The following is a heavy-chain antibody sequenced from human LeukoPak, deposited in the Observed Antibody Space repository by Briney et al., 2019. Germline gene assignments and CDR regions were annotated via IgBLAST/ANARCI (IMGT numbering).Heavy chain of an antibody. D-gene: IGHD6-13*01. CDR1: GYTFTSYD. Sequence: ASGKVSCKASGYTFTSYDINWVRQATGLGLEWMGWMNPNSGNTGYAQKFQGRVTMTRNTSISTAYMELSSLRSEDTAVYYCARKNVAAAGRNWFDPWGQGTLVTVSS. CDR3: ARKNVAAAGRNWFDP. J-gene: IGHJ5*02. V-gene: IGHV1-8*01. CDR2: MNPNSGNT.